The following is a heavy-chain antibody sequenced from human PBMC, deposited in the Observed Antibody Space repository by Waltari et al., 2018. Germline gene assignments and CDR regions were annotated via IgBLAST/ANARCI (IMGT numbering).Heavy chain of an antibody. Sequence: QLQLQESGPGLVKPSETLSLTCTVSGGSISSSSYYWGWIRQPPGQGLEWIGSIYYSGSTYYNPSLKSRVTISVDTSKNQFSLKLSSVTAADTAVYYCARGDYYGSGSYINYYGMDVWGQGTTVTVSS. CDR1: GGSISSSSYY. D-gene: IGHD3-10*01. CDR3: ARGDYYGSGSYINYYGMDV. J-gene: IGHJ6*02. CDR2: IYYSGST. V-gene: IGHV4-39*07.